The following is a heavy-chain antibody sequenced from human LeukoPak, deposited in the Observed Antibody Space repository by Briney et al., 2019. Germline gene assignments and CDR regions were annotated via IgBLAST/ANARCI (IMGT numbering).Heavy chain of an antibody. Sequence: PGGSLRLSCAASGFTFSSHDMGWVRQPPGQGLEWVSAIGGSGGSTYYADSVKRRFTISRDNSKNTLYLQMNSLRAEDTALYYCARDPGVVAFHYFDYWGQGTLVTVSS. V-gene: IGHV3-23*01. CDR3: ARDPGVVAFHYFDY. CDR2: IGGSGGST. D-gene: IGHD3-3*01. CDR1: GFTFSSHD. J-gene: IGHJ4*02.